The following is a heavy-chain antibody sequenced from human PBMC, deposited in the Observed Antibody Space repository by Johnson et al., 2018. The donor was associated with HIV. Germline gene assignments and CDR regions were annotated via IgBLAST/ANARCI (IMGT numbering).Heavy chain of an antibody. CDR1: GLTLTTII. D-gene: IGHD5-12*01. Sequence: QAQLVESGGGVVQPGRSLSVSCEVSGLTLTTIIVHWARQAPGKGLEWVSLISHDGTTTAYADSVKGRYTISRDISTNTVYLQMNSLSPEDTAVYYCAREDVSSGYAGTFDIWGQGTLVTVSS. CDR2: ISHDGTTT. V-gene: IGHV3-30*04. J-gene: IGHJ3*02. CDR3: AREDVSSGYAGTFDI.